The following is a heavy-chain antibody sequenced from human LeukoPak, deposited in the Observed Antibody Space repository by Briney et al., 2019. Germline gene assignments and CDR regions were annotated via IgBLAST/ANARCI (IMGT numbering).Heavy chain of an antibody. CDR2: IIPILGIA. CDR1: GGTFSSYA. D-gene: IGHD2-15*01. Sequence: SVKISCKASGGTFSSYAISWVRQAPGQGLEWMGKIIPILGIANYAQKFQGRVTITADKSTSTAYMELSSLRSEDTAVYYCARDNCSGGSCYPYYYYYGMDVWGQGTTVTVSS. CDR3: ARDNCSGGSCYPYYYYYGMDV. V-gene: IGHV1-69*04. J-gene: IGHJ6*02.